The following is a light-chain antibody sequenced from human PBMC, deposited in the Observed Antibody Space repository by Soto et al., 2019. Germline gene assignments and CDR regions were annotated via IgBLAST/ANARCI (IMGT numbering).Light chain of an antibody. J-gene: IGKJ1*01. CDR1: QSVGSN. Sequence: EIVMTQSPATLSVSPGERATLSCRASQSVGSNLAWYQLKPGPAPSLLIYGASTRATGIPARFSGSGSGTDFTLTISSLQSEDFAIYFCQQYNNWPPDRTFGQGTKVEIK. CDR3: QQYNNWPPDRT. CDR2: GAS. V-gene: IGKV3-15*01.